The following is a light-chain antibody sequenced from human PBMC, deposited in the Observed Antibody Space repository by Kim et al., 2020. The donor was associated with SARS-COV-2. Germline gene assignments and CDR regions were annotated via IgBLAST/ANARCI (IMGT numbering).Light chain of an antibody. Sequence: SASVGDRVTITCRASQDISNYVVWYQQKPGKVPKVLIYAASALHSGVPSRFSGGGFGTDFTLTISSLQPEDVATYYYQKYNAAPWTFGQETKVEI. CDR2: AAS. V-gene: IGKV1-27*01. CDR3: QKYNAAPWT. CDR1: QDISNY. J-gene: IGKJ1*01.